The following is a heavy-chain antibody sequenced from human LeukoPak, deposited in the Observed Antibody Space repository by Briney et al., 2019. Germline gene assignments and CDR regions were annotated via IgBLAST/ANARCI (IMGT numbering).Heavy chain of an antibody. D-gene: IGHD3-16*02. CDR2: IYYSGST. Sequence: SETLSLTCTVSGGSISRYYWSWIRQPPGKGLEWIGYIYYSGSTNYNPSLKSRVTISVDTSKNQFSLKLSSVTAADTAVYYCARVGGFGGVIVFVDAFDIWGQGTMVTVSS. V-gene: IGHV4-59*01. CDR1: GGSISRYY. J-gene: IGHJ3*02. CDR3: ARVGGFGGVIVFVDAFDI.